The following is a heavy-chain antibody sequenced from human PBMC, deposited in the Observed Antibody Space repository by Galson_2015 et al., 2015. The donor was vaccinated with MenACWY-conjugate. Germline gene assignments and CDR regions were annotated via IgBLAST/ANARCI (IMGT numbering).Heavy chain of an antibody. CDR3: ARSDSSGYIIDY. V-gene: IGHV2-26*01. D-gene: IGHD3-22*01. J-gene: IGHJ4*02. Sequence: PALVKPTQTLTLTCTVSGFSLSNARMGVSWIRQPPGKALEWLAHIFSNDEKSYSTSLKSRLTISKDTSKSQVVLTMTNMDPVDTATYYCARSDSSGYIIDYWGQGALVTVSS. CDR1: GFSLSNARMG. CDR2: IFSNDEK.